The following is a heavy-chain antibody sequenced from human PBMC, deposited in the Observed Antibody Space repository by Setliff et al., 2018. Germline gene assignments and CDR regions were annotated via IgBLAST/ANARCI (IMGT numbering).Heavy chain of an antibody. CDR3: SSSLRWSFDY. CDR1: GFTFNSFW. J-gene: IGHJ4*02. V-gene: IGHV3-7*03. D-gene: IGHD4-17*01. Sequence: GSLRLSCAASGFTFNSFWMGWVRQAPGKGLEWVANIKQDGSEKYYVDSAKGRFTISRDNARNSLYLQMDSLRADDTAVSYCSSSLRWSFDYWGQGTLVTVSS. CDR2: IKQDGSEK.